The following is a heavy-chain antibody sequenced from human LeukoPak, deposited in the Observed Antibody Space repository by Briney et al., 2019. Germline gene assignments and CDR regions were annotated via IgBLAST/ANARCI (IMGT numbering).Heavy chain of an antibody. CDR3: ARLLSYGRYYYYYMDV. CDR2: ISGSGGST. CDR1: GFTFSSYA. J-gene: IGHJ6*03. Sequence: GGSLRLSCAASGFTFSSYAMSWVRQAPGKGLEWVSAISGSGGSTYYADSVKGRFTISRDNSKNTLYLQMNSLRAEDTAVYYCARLLSYGRYYYYYMDVWAKGTTVTVSS. D-gene: IGHD5-18*01. V-gene: IGHV3-23*01.